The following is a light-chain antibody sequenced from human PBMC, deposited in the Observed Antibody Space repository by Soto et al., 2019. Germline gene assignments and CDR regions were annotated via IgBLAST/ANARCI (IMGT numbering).Light chain of an antibody. Sequence: QSGLTQPRSVSGSPGQSVTISCTGTSSDVGGYNYVSWYHQHPGKAPKLMIYDVSKRPSGVPDRFSGSKSGNTASLTISGLQAEDDADSYCCSYAGSYTQVFGTGTKGTAL. CDR3: CSYAGSYTQV. V-gene: IGLV2-11*01. J-gene: IGLJ1*01. CDR2: DVS. CDR1: SSDVGGYNY.